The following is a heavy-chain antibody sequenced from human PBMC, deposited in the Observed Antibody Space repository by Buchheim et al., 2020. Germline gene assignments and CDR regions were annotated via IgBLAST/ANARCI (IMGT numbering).Heavy chain of an antibody. Sequence: QVQLVQSGAEVKKPGASVKVSCKASGYTFTSYYMHWVRQAPGQGLEWMGIINPSGGSTSYAQKFQGRVTMTRDTSTSTVYMELSSLRSEDTAVCYCARDVDSSSWYAHLGYYYYGMDVWGQGTT. CDR2: INPSGGST. V-gene: IGHV1-46*03. CDR3: ARDVDSSSWYAHLGYYYYGMDV. D-gene: IGHD6-13*01. J-gene: IGHJ6*02. CDR1: GYTFTSYY.